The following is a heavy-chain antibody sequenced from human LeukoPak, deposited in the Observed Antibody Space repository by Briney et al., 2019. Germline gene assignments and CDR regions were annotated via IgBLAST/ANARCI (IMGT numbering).Heavy chain of an antibody. Sequence: PETLSLTCTVSGGTVSSGSYYWSWIRQPPGKGLEWIGYIYYSGSTNYNPSLKSRVTISVDTSKNQFSLKLSSVTAADTAVYYCARDRGYYDSSGYYYHWYFDLWGRGTLVTVSS. V-gene: IGHV4-61*01. D-gene: IGHD3-22*01. CDR1: GGTVSSGSYY. CDR2: IYYSGST. CDR3: ARDRGYYDSSGYYYHWYFDL. J-gene: IGHJ2*01.